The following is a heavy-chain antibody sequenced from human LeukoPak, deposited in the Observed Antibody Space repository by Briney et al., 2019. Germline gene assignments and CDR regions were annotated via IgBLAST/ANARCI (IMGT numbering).Heavy chain of an antibody. CDR1: GFTFSSYW. CDR2: IRQDGSEK. CDR3: AKDLGIGA. V-gene: IGHV3-7*03. J-gene: IGHJ5*02. Sequence: PRGSLRLSCAASGFTFSSYWMNWVRQAPGKGLEWVANIRQDGSEKYYVDSVQGRFTISRDNAKSSLYLQMNSLRAADTAVYYCAKDLGIGAWGQGTLVTVSS. D-gene: IGHD3-16*01.